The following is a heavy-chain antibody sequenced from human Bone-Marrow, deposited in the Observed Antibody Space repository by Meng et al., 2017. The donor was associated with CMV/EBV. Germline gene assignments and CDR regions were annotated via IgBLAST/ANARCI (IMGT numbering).Heavy chain of an antibody. D-gene: IGHD1-26*01. V-gene: IGHV4-31*03. J-gene: IGHJ4*02. CDR3: ARDPNISNRGSYYRMFDY. CDR2: IYYSGST. Sequence: SETLSLTCTVSGGSISSGGYYWSWIRQHPGKGLEWIGYIYYSGSTYYNPSLKSRVTISVDTSKNQFSLKLSSVTAADTAGDYCARDPNISNRGSYYRMFDYWGQGTLVAVSS. CDR1: GGSISSGGYY.